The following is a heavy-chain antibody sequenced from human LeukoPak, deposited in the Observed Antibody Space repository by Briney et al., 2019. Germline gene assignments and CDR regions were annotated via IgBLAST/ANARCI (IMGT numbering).Heavy chain of an antibody. CDR3: ARVGMDV. CDR2: VSKDGNNI. Sequence: QPGGSLRLSCAASGFDFINFHIHWVRQAPGKGLEWLAFVSKDGNNIYYADSVKGRFTISRDNSKSTLYLQMNSLRAEDTAVYYCARVGMDVWGQGTTVTVSS. V-gene: IGHV3-30-3*01. CDR1: GFDFINFH. J-gene: IGHJ6*02.